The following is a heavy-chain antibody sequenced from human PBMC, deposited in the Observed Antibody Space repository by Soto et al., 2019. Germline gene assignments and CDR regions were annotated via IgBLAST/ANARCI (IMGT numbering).Heavy chain of an antibody. Sequence: QVQLVQSGAEVKKPGASVKVSCKASGYTFTSYGISWVRQAPGQGLEWMGWISAYNGNTNYAHKLQGRVTMTTDTSTSTAYMELRSLRSDDTAMYYCVRAYSGSYYGSRFDYWGQGTLVTVSS. CDR2: ISAYNGNT. CDR1: GYTFTSYG. V-gene: IGHV1-18*01. D-gene: IGHD1-26*01. J-gene: IGHJ4*02. CDR3: VRAYSGSYYGSRFDY.